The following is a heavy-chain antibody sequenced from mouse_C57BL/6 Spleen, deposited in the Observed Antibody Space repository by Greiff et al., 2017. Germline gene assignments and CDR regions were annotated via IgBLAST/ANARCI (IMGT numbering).Heavy chain of an antibody. CDR3: ARSRGTGIAY. V-gene: IGHV1-54*01. CDR1: GYAFTNYL. CDR2: INPGSGGT. J-gene: IGHJ3*01. D-gene: IGHD4-1*01. Sequence: VKLQESGAELVRPGTSVKVSCKASGYAFTNYLIEWVKQRPGQGLEWVGVINPGSGGTNYNEKFKGKATLTADKSSSTAYMQLSSLTSEDSAVYFCARSRGTGIAYWGQGTLVTVSA.